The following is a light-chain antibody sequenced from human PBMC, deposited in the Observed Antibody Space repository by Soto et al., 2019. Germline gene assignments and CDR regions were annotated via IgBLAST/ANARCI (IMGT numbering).Light chain of an antibody. V-gene: IGKV1-39*01. J-gene: IGKJ1*01. CDR1: QSISSY. CDR3: QQSYRTPPT. CDR2: AAS. Sequence: DIQMTQSPSSLSASVRDRVTITCRASQSISSYLNWYQQKPGKAPNLLIYAASSLQSGVPSRFRGSGSGTDFTLTISSLQPEDFATYYCQQSYRTPPTFGQGTKVEIK.